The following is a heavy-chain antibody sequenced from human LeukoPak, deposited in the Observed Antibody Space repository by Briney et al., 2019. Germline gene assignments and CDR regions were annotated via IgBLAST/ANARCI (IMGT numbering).Heavy chain of an antibody. CDR1: GGTFTTDV. J-gene: IGHJ3*02. Sequence: GASVKVSCKAFGGTFTTDVISWVRQAPGQGLEWMGAIIPIFGTTNYAQKFQGRVTITTDESTSTAYMELSSLRSADTAIYYCARGTTDAFDIWGQGTTVTVSS. V-gene: IGHV1-69*05. CDR3: ARGTTDAFDI. D-gene: IGHD1-1*01. CDR2: IIPIFGTT.